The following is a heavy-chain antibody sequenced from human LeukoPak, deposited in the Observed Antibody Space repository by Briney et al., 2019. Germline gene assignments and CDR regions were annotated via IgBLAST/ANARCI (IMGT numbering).Heavy chain of an antibody. CDR1: GFTSINYA. Sequence: PGGSLRLSCAASGFTSINYAMNWVRQAPGKGLEWVSVLIGSSGSTDYADSVKGQFTISRDTSKNTVFLQMNSLRAEDTAIYYCAKGAYDYIEMGYFDSWSQGSLVTVSS. D-gene: IGHD5-12*01. CDR2: LIGSSGST. CDR3: AKGAYDYIEMGYFDS. V-gene: IGHV3-23*01. J-gene: IGHJ4*02.